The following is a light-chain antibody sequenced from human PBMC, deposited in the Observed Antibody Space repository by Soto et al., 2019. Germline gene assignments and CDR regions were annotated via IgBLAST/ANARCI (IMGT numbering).Light chain of an antibody. Sequence: QSALTQPASVSGSPGQSITVSCTGTSSDVGAYDYVSWYQHHPGKAPKLIIYEVTNRPSGVSNRFSGSKSGNTASLTISGLQAEDEADYHCNSYTRSTKDVFGTGTKVTDL. J-gene: IGLJ1*01. CDR1: SSDVGAYDY. CDR3: NSYTRSTKDV. CDR2: EVT. V-gene: IGLV2-14*01.